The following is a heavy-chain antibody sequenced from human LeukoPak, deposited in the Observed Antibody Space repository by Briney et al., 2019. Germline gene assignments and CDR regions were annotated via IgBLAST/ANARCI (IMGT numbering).Heavy chain of an antibody. D-gene: IGHD2-2*02. CDR1: GFTFSSYS. V-gene: IGHV3-21*01. Sequence: VQPGGSLRLSCAASGFTFSSYSMTWVRQAPGKGLEWVSPISSSSSYIYYADSVKGRFTISRDNAKNSLYLQMNSLRAEDTAVYYCARDPLDCSSTSCYREAFDIWGQGTMATVSS. J-gene: IGHJ3*02. CDR3: ARDPLDCSSTSCYREAFDI. CDR2: ISSSSSYI.